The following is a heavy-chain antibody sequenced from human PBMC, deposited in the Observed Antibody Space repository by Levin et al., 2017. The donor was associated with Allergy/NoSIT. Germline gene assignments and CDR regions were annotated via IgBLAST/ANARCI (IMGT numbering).Heavy chain of an antibody. V-gene: IGHV3-23*01. J-gene: IGHJ4*02. CDR2: ISGSGGST. CDR1: GFTFRSYA. CDR3: ALLRTTVIDY. Sequence: LSLTCAASGFTFRSYAMSWVRQAPGKGLEWVSAISGSGGSTYYADSVKGRFTISRDNSKNTLYLQMNSLRAEDTAVYYCALLRTTVIDYWGQGTLVNGSS. D-gene: IGHD4-17*01.